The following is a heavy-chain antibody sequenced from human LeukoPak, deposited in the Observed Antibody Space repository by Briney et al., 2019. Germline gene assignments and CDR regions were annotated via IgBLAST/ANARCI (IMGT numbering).Heavy chain of an antibody. CDR2: IKQDGSRR. CDR3: ARGAFDYISSSGEWMGDY. Sequence: GGSLRLSCAASGFTISSYWMTWFRQAPGKGLEWVANIKQDGSRRYYVDSVKGRFTISRDNAKNSLYLQMNNLRAEDTAVYYCARGAFDYISSSGEWMGDYWGQGTLVTVSS. D-gene: IGHD6-6*01. CDR1: GFTISSYW. J-gene: IGHJ4*02. V-gene: IGHV3-7*01.